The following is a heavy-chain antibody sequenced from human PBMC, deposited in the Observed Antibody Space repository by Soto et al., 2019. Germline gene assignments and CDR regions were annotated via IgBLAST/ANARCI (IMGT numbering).Heavy chain of an antibody. V-gene: IGHV3-30*18. CDR3: VQWFGAFDY. D-gene: IGHD3-10*01. Sequence: QVQLVESGGGVVQPGRSLRLSCAASGFTFSSYGMHWVRQAPGKGLEWVAGISYDGSNKYYADSVKGRFTISRDNSKNTLYLQMNSLRAEETAVYYCVQWFGAFDYWGQGTLLTVSS. J-gene: IGHJ4*02. CDR1: GFTFSSYG. CDR2: ISYDGSNK.